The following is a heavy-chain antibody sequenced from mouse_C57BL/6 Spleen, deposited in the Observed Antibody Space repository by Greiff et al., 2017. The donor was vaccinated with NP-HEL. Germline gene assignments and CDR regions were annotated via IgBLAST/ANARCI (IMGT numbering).Heavy chain of an antibody. CDR3: ARVYGSRGAMDY. D-gene: IGHD1-1*01. Sequence: VKLVESGPELVKPGASVKISCKASGYAFSSSWMNWVKQRPGKGLEWIGRIYPGDGDTNYNGKFKGKATLTADKSSSTAYMQLSSLTSEDSAVYFCARVYGSRGAMDYWGQGTSVTVSS. CDR2: IYPGDGDT. CDR1: GYAFSSSW. V-gene: IGHV1-82*01. J-gene: IGHJ4*01.